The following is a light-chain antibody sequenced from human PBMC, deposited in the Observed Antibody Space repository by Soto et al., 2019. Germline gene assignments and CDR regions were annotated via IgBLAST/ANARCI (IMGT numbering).Light chain of an antibody. CDR1: QSISSY. Sequence: DIQMTQSPSSLSASVGDRVTITCRASQSISSYLNWYQQKPGKAPKLLIYAASSLQSGVPSRFSGSGSGTDFTLTISSLQPEDFATYYCQQSYSTPQLSFGGGTKGEI. J-gene: IGKJ4*01. CDR2: AAS. CDR3: QQSYSTPQLS. V-gene: IGKV1-39*01.